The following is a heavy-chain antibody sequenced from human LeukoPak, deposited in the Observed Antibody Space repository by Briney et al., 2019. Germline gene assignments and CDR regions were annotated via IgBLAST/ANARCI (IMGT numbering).Heavy chain of an antibody. CDR2: ISSSSSYI. V-gene: IGHV3-21*01. D-gene: IGHD5-12*01. CDR3: ARDHGDSDYDFDY. J-gene: IGHJ4*02. CDR1: GFTFSSYS. Sequence: GGSLRLSCAASGFTFSSYSMSWVRQAPGKGLEWVSSISSSSSYIYYADSVKGRFTISRDNAKNSLYLQMNSLRAEDTAVYYCARDHGDSDYDFDYWGQGTLVTVSS.